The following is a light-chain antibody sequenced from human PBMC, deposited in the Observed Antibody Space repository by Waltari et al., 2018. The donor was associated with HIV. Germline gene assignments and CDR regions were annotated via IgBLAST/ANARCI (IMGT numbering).Light chain of an antibody. CDR2: YDS. CDR1: NIGSKS. J-gene: IGLJ3*02. V-gene: IGLV3-21*04. CDR3: QVWDSSSVHPGV. Sequence: SYVLTQPPSVSVAPGKTARITCGGNNIGSKSGHWYQQRPGQAPVLVIYYDSDRPSGIPERFSGSNSGNTATLTISRVEAGDEADYYCQVWDSSSVHPGVFGGGTKLTVL.